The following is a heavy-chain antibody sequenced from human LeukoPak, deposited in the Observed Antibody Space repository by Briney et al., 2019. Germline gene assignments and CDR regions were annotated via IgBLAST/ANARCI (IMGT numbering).Heavy chain of an antibody. CDR2: IIPILGIA. V-gene: IGHV1-69*04. CDR3: ARSGYYDSSGYYNY. D-gene: IGHD3-22*01. CDR1: GGTFSSYA. Sequence: EASVKVSCKASGGTFSSYAISWVRQAPGQGLEWMGRIIPILGIANYAQRFQGRVTINADKSTSTAYMELSSLRSEDTAVYYCARSGYYDSSGYYNYWGQGTLVTVSS. J-gene: IGHJ4*02.